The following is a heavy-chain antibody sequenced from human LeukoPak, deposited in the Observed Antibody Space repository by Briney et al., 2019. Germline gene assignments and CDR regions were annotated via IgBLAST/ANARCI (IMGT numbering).Heavy chain of an antibody. Sequence: SETLSLTCTVSGGSISSSSYYWGWIRQPPGTGLEWIGSIYYSGSTYYNPSLKSRVTISVDTSKNQFSLKLSSVTAADTAVYYCARGRRSGRSWFDPWGQGTLVTVSS. CDR1: GGSISSSSYY. J-gene: IGHJ5*02. CDR2: IYYSGST. CDR3: ARGRRSGRSWFDP. V-gene: IGHV4-39*07. D-gene: IGHD6-19*01.